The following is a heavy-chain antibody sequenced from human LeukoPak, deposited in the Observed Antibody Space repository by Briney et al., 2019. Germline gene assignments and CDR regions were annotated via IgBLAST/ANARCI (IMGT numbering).Heavy chain of an antibody. Sequence: SETLSLTCVVSGGSLSGYYWGWIRQPPGKGLEWIGEIHHTGATTSNPSLKSRVSLSLDSSRNEVSLRLISVTAADTGLYFCARGLDKTFWYFDIWGRGTLVTVSS. CDR3: ARGLDKTFWYFDI. V-gene: IGHV4-34*01. D-gene: IGHD3-9*01. J-gene: IGHJ2*01. CDR1: GGSLSGYY. CDR2: IHHTGAT.